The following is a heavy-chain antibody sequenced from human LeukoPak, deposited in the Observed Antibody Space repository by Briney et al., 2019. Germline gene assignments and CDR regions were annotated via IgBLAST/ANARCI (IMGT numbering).Heavy chain of an antibody. V-gene: IGHV4-34*01. J-gene: IGHJ6*02. CDR3: SRVRLRGASLTPYYYDGMDV. Sequence: SETLSLTCAVYGGSFSGYYWSWIRQPPGKGLEWIGEINHSGSTKYNPSLKRRVTMSVDTSKTQFSLKLTCVTAADTAVYYCSRVRLRGASLTPYYYDGMDVWGHGTTVTVSS. CDR1: GGSFSGYY. D-gene: IGHD4/OR15-4a*01. CDR2: INHSGST.